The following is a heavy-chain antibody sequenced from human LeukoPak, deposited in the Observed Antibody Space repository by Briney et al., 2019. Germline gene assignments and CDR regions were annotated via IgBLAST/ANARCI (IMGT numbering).Heavy chain of an antibody. V-gene: IGHV3-7*01. J-gene: IGHJ3*02. D-gene: IGHD3-10*01. CDR3: ARDRRWFGELLVDAFDI. Sequence: GGSLRLSCAASGFTFSSYWMSWVRQAPGKGLEWVANIKQDGSEKYYVDSVKGRFTISRDNAKNSLYLQMNSLRAEDTAVYYCARDRRWFGELLVDAFDIWGQGTMVTVSS. CDR2: IKQDGSEK. CDR1: GFTFSSYW.